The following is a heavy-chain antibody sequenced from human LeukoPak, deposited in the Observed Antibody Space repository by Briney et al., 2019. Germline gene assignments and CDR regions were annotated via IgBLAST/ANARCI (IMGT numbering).Heavy chain of an antibody. V-gene: IGHV3-7*01. Sequence: GGSLRLSCAASGFTFSSYRMNWVRQAPGKGLEWVANINQDGSEKDYVDSVKGRFTISGDNAKNSLYLQMNSLRVEDTAVYYCARGGDFTMPIDYWGQGTLVTVSS. CDR1: GFTFSSYR. CDR3: ARGGDFTMPIDY. CDR2: INQDGSEK. D-gene: IGHD3-3*01. J-gene: IGHJ4*02.